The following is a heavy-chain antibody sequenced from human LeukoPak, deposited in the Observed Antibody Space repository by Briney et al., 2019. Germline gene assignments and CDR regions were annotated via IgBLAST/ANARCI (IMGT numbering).Heavy chain of an antibody. V-gene: IGHV3-23*01. CDR3: AKVRGGRYYNSGGDGMDV. D-gene: IGHD3-16*01. Sequence: GGSLRLSCAASGFTFSSYAVTWVRQAPGKGLEWVSAISYSGGTTHYADSVKGRFTISRDNSKNTLYLQMNSLRAEDTAVYYCAKVRGGRYYNSGGDGMDVWCQGTTVTVSS. CDR2: ISYSGGTT. CDR1: GFTFSSYA. J-gene: IGHJ6*02.